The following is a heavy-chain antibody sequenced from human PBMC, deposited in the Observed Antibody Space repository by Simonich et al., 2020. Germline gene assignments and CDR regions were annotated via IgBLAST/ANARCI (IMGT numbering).Heavy chain of an antibody. CDR3: ARDLKSSSWYWCDP. J-gene: IGHJ5*02. V-gene: IGHV3-33*01. CDR1: AFTFSCFG. D-gene: IGHD6-13*01. CDR2: IWKDGSNK. Sequence: QVLLVEAGGVVVQAGRSLRLSCSASAFTFSCFGRHWVRQAPGKGVEWVAVIWKDGSNKYYADAVKGRITITRDNSKNTLYLKMNSLRAEDTAEYYCARDLKSSSWYWCDPWGQGTLVTVSS.